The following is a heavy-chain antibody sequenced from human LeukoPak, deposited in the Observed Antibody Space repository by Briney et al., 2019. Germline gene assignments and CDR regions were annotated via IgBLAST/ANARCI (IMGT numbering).Heavy chain of an antibody. CDR2: INRSGST. D-gene: IGHD3-22*01. J-gene: IGHJ4*02. Sequence: SETLSLTCAVYGGSFSGYYWSWIRQPPGKGLEWIGEINRSGSTNYNPSLKSRVTISVDTSKNQFSLKLSSVTAADTAVYYCARGPYDSSGYYYLGDYWGQGTLVTVSS. CDR3: ARGPYDSSGYYYLGDY. CDR1: GGSFSGYY. V-gene: IGHV4-34*01.